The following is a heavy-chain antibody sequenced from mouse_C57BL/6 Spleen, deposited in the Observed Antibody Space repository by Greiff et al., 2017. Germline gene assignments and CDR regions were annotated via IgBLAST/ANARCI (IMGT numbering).Heavy chain of an antibody. CDR3: ARSGNSSYWYFDV. J-gene: IGHJ1*03. D-gene: IGHD1-1*01. V-gene: IGHV5-17*01. CDR2: ISSGSSTI. Sequence: EVKLMESGGGLVKPGGSLKLSCAASGFTFSDYGMHWVRQAPEKGLEWVAYISSGSSTIYYADTVKGRFTISRDNAKNTLFLQMTSLRSEDTAMYYCARSGNSSYWYFDVWGTGTTVTVSS. CDR1: GFTFSDYG.